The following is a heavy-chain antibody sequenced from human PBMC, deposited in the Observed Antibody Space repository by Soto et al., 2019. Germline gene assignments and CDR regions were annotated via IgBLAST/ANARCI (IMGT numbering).Heavy chain of an antibody. J-gene: IGHJ5*02. CDR1: GFTFSSYA. D-gene: IGHD3-3*01. V-gene: IGHV3-23*01. CDR3: ANNRYYDFWSGSPWKNWFDP. Sequence: HPVGSLRLSCAASGFTFSSYAMSWVRQAPGKGLEWVSAISGSGGSTYYADSVKGRFTISRDNSKNTLYLQMNSLRAEDTAVYYCANNRYYDFWSGSPWKNWFDPWGQGTLVTVSS. CDR2: ISGSGGST.